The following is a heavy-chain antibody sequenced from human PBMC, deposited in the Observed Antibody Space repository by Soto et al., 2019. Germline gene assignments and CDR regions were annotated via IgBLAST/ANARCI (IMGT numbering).Heavy chain of an antibody. V-gene: IGHV3-30-3*01. D-gene: IGHD1-26*01. J-gene: IGHJ4*02. CDR3: ARVIFGGWEYDY. CDR1: GFTFSSYA. CDR2: ISYDGSNK. Sequence: GGSLRLSCAASGFTFSSYAMHWVRQAPGKGLEWVAVISYDGSNKYYADSVKGRFTISRDNSKNTLYLQMNSLRAEDTAVYYCARVIFGGWEYDYWGQGTLVTVSS.